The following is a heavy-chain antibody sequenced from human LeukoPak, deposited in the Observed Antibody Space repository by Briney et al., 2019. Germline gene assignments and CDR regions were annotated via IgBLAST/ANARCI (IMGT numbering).Heavy chain of an antibody. D-gene: IGHD3-10*01. CDR2: IKPDGSEK. CDR3: ARERMYSGSGSTYPYYDY. V-gene: IGHV3-7*01. CDR1: GFTFSTYW. J-gene: IGHJ4*02. Sequence: GGSLRLSCAASGFTFSTYWMTWVRQSPGKGLEWVANIKPDGSEKYFVDSVKGRFTISRDNAKNALYLEMNSLRAEDTAEYFCARERMYSGSGSTYPYYDYWGQGTLVTVSS.